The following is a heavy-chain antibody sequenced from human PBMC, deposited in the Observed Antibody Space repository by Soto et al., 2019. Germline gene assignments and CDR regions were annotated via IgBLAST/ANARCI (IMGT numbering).Heavy chain of an antibody. V-gene: IGHV3-30-3*01. CDR1: GFTFSSYA. CDR2: ISYDGSNK. CDR3: ARVLQPYYDILTGFYGMDV. D-gene: IGHD3-9*01. Sequence: LRLSCAASGFTFSSYAMHWVRQAPGKGLEWVAVISYDGSNKYYADSVKGRFTISRDNSKNTLYLQMNSLRAEDTAVYYCARVLQPYYDILTGFYGMDVWGQGTTVTVSS. J-gene: IGHJ6*02.